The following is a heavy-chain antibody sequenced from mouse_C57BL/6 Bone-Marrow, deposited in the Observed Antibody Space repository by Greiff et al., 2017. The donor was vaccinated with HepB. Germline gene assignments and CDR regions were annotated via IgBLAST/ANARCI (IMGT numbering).Heavy chain of an antibody. Sequence: EVQLQQSGAELVRPGASVKLSCTASGFNIKDDYMHWVKQRPEQGLEWIGWIDPENGDTEYASKFQGKATITADTSSNTAYLQLSSLTSEDTAVYYGTRGYYVLFAYWGQGTLVTLSA. CDR1: GFNIKDDY. J-gene: IGHJ3*01. D-gene: IGHD2-3*01. CDR3: TRGYYVLFAY. CDR2: IDPENGDT. V-gene: IGHV14-4*01.